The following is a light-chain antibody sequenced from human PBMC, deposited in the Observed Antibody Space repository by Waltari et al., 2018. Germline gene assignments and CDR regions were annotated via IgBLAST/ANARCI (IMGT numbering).Light chain of an antibody. CDR1: SRSLGDHHY. V-gene: IGLV2-11*01. J-gene: IGLJ2*01. CDR2: DVS. CDR3: CAYAGRQVQ. Sequence: QSALTQPRSVSGSPGQPVTISCPGTSRSLGDHHYVSWYQHHPGKAPKLTIYDVSKRPSGVPDRFYGSKSGNTASLTISGLRAEDEADYYCCAYAGRQVQFGGGTKVTVL.